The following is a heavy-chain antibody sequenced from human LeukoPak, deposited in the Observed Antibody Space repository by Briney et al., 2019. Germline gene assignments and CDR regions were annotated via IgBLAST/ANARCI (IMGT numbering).Heavy chain of an antibody. Sequence: PGGSLRLSCAASGFTFTDYYMSWIRQAPGKGLERVSYISNSGSPTNYAGSVKGRFTLSRDNAKNSLYLQMNSLRAEDTAVYYYARVFKNGSPFDYWGQGTLVTVSS. CDR2: ISNSGSPT. CDR1: GFTFTDYY. D-gene: IGHD5-24*01. J-gene: IGHJ4*02. V-gene: IGHV3-11*04. CDR3: ARVFKNGSPFDY.